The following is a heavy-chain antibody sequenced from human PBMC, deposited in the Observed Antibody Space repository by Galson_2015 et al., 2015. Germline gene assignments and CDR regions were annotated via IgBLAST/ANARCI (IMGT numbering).Heavy chain of an antibody. D-gene: IGHD6-19*01. Sequence: SLRLSCAASRFTFSSYAMSWVRQAPGKGLEWVSAISASGAGTYYADSVKGRFTISRDNSKNTLYGHMNSLGAEDTAIYYCAIRAGSGSGRYFFDYWGQGTLVTVSS. CDR2: ISASGAGT. CDR3: AIRAGSGSGRYFFDY. J-gene: IGHJ4*02. CDR1: RFTFSSYA. V-gene: IGHV3-23*01.